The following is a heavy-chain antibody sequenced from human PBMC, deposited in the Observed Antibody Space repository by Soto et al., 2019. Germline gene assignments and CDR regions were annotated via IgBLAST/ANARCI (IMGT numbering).Heavy chain of an antibody. CDR2: MNPNSGNT. V-gene: IGHV1-8*01. J-gene: IGHJ6*03. Sequence: ASVKVSCKASGYTFTSYDINWVRQATGQGLEWMGWMNPNSGNTGYAQKFQGRVTMTRNTSISTAYMELSSLRSEDTAVYYCARAIRQRLGTYQLQRPYYYYYMDVWGKATTVTVSS. D-gene: IGHD2-2*01. CDR3: ARAIRQRLGTYQLQRPYYYYYMDV. CDR1: GYTFTSYD.